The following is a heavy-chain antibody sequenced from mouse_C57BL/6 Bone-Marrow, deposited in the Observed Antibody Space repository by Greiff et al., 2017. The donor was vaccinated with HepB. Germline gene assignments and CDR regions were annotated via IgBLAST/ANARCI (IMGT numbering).Heavy chain of an antibody. CDR2: IYPGGGYT. D-gene: IGHD2-3*01. J-gene: IGHJ4*01. CDR1: GYTFTNYW. Sequence: VKLMESGAELVRPGTSVKMSCTASGYTFTNYWIGWAKQRPGHGLEWIGDIYPGGGYTNYNEKFKSKATLTADKSSSTAYMQFSSLTSEDSAIYYCARFDGCHYAMDYWGQGTSVTVSS. CDR3: ARFDGCHYAMDY. V-gene: IGHV1-63*01.